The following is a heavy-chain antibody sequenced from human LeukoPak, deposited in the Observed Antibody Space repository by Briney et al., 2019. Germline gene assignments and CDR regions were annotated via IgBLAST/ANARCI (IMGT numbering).Heavy chain of an antibody. D-gene: IGHD6-13*01. CDR2: IIPIFGTA. CDR3: AREKSSGIAAAGVDY. V-gene: IGHV1-69*01. Sequence: SVKVSCKASGGTFSSYAISWVRQAPGQGLEWMGGIIPIFGTANYAQKFQGRVTITADESTSTAYMELSSLRSEDTAVYYCAREKSSGIAAAGVDYWGQGTLVTISS. CDR1: GGTFSSYA. J-gene: IGHJ4*02.